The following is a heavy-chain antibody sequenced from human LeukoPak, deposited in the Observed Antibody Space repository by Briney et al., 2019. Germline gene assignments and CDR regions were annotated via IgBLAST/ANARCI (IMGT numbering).Heavy chain of an antibody. Sequence: SQTLSLTCAISGDSVSSNSAAWNWIRQSPSRGLKWLGRIYYRSKSKWYTDYAVSVESRITINPDTSKNQFSLQLNSVTPEDTAVYYCARVNVGSAIFEPNWFDPWGQGTLVTVSS. J-gene: IGHJ5*02. CDR2: IYYRSKSKWYT. CDR1: GDSVSSNSAA. D-gene: IGHD3-3*01. V-gene: IGHV6-1*01. CDR3: ARVNVGSAIFEPNWFDP.